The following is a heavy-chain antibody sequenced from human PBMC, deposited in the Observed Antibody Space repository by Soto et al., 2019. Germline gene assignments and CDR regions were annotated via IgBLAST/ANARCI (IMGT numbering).Heavy chain of an antibody. V-gene: IGHV1-2*04. CDR1: GYTFTGYY. D-gene: IGHD6-19*01. J-gene: IGHJ6*02. CDR3: ARGHEWLEGRYYYYGMDV. CDR2: INPNSGGT. Sequence: QVQLVQSGAEVKKPGASVKVSCKASGYTFTGYYMHWVRQAPGQGLEWMGWINPNSGGTNYAQKFQGWVTMTRDTSISTAYMELSRLRSDDTAVYYCARGHEWLEGRYYYYGMDVWGQWPTVTVSS.